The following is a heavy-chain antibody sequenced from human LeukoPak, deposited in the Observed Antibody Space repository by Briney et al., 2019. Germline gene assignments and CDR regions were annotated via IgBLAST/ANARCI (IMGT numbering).Heavy chain of an antibody. V-gene: IGHV3-23*01. CDR1: GFTFSNYA. J-gene: IGHJ4*02. CDR3: AKGGPYYYDSSGYYYFDS. D-gene: IGHD3-22*01. CDR2: ISGSGTST. Sequence: GGSLRLSCAASGFTFSNYAMSWVRQGPGKGLEWVAAISGSGTSTYYADSMKGRVTISRDNFKKLLYLEMKSLSAADKAVYYCAKGGPYYYDSSGYYYFDSWGEGPLVTVSS.